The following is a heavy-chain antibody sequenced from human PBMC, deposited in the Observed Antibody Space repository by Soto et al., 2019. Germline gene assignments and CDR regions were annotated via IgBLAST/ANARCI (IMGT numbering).Heavy chain of an antibody. V-gene: IGHV4-59*01. CDR1: GGSISGYY. CDR2: IYYSGST. CDR3: ARGGLYCSTTRCYSDAFDI. J-gene: IGHJ3*02. D-gene: IGHD2-2*01. Sequence: QVQLQESGPGLVKPSETLSLTCTVAGGSISGYYWSWIRQPPGKGLEWIGYIYYSGSTNYNPSLKIRVTISIDTSMDQFSLKLSSVTAADTAVYYCARGGLYCSTTRCYSDAFDIWGQGTMVTVSS.